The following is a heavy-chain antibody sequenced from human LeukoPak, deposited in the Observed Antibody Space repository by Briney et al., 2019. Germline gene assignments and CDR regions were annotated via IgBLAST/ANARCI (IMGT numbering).Heavy chain of an antibody. CDR3: ARGHFGLYP. Sequence: SETLSLTSTVPGGSTSGYLWTWIRQPPGQGLEWIGYFHNSRTTSYNPSLTGRVIISVDTTMDQISLKLNSVTAADTAVYYCARGHFGLYPWGRGALVTVSS. D-gene: IGHD3-10*01. V-gene: IGHV4-59*01. CDR1: GGSTSGYL. CDR2: FHNSRTT. J-gene: IGHJ5*02.